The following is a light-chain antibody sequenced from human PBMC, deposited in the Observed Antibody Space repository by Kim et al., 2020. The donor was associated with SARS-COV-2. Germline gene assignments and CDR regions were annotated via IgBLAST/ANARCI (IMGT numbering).Light chain of an antibody. V-gene: IGKV1-9*01. J-gene: IGKJ2*01. Sequence: QLTRSPSSLSASEGDRVTLTCRASQAISSHLAWYQQKPGKAPKLLTYAVSTLQTGVSPRFTGDRSGQDFTLTINSLQPEDSATYYCLQVYSYPYTFGPGTKLEI. CDR2: AVS. CDR1: QAISSH. CDR3: LQVYSYPYT.